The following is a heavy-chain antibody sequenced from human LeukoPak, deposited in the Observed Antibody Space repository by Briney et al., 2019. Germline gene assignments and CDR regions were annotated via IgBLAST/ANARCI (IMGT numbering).Heavy chain of an antibody. J-gene: IGHJ4*02. CDR2: INHSGTT. CDR3: ASSGSGSYYNFDY. Sequence: PSETLSLTCAVYTVSFSGYYWSWIRPPPGKGLGWIGEINHSGTTKSNTSLKSRVTISLDTPKNQFSLKLSSVAAADTAVYDCASSGSGSYYNFDYWGQGTLVTVSS. V-gene: IGHV4-34*01. D-gene: IGHD3-10*01. CDR1: TVSFSGYY.